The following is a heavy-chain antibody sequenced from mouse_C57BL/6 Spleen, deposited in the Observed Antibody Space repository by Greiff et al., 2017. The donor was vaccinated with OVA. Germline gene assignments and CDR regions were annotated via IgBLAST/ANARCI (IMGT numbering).Heavy chain of an antibody. CDR3: ARREDYDGVAY. CDR2: IYPGSGST. J-gene: IGHJ3*01. CDR1: GYTFTSYW. D-gene: IGHD2-4*01. V-gene: IGHV1-55*01. Sequence: QVQLKQPGAELVKPGASVKMSCKASGYTFTSYWITWVKQRPGQGLEWIGDIYPGSGSTNYNEKFKSKATLTVDTSSSTAYMQLSSLTSEDSAVYYCARREDYDGVAYWGQGTLVTVSA.